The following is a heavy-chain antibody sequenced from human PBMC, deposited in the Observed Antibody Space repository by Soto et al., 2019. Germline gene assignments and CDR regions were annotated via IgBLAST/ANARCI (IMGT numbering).Heavy chain of an antibody. D-gene: IGHD3-3*01. CDR3: AKAVSDVLRFLEWLPDDAFDI. CDR1: GFTFSSYA. J-gene: IGHJ3*02. Sequence: GGSLRLSCAASGFTFSSYAMSWVRQAPGKGLEWVSAISGSGGSTYYADSVKGRFTISRDNSKNTLYLQMNSLRAEDTAVYYCAKAVSDVLRFLEWLPDDAFDIWGQGTMVT. CDR2: ISGSGGST. V-gene: IGHV3-23*01.